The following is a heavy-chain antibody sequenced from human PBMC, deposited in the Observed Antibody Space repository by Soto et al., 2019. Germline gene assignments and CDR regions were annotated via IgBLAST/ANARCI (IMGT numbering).Heavy chain of an antibody. D-gene: IGHD3-10*01. Sequence: QVQLVQSGAEVKKPGASLKVSCKASGYTFTDYYMHWMRQAPGQGLEWMGWIHPNSGDTSYAQKFQDWVTMTRDTSISTAYLELSRLKSDDTAVYYCARVNYYGSGNDYYYGMDVWGHGTTVTVSS. CDR3: ARVNYYGSGNDYYYGMDV. J-gene: IGHJ6*02. V-gene: IGHV1-2*04. CDR2: IHPNSGDT. CDR1: GYTFTDYY.